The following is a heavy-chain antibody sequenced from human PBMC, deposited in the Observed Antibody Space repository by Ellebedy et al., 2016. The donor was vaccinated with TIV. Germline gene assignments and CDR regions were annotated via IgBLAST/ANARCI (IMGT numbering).Heavy chain of an antibody. D-gene: IGHD3-10*01. CDR1: GGSFNRYY. J-gene: IGHJ4*02. V-gene: IGHV4-34*01. CDR2: INHSGSP. CDR3: ARGSGSFPY. Sequence: SETLSLXXAVYGGSFNRYYWSWIRQPPGKGLEWIGEINHSGSPNYNPSLKSRVTISVDRSKNQFSLNLSSVTAADTAVYYCARGSGSFPYWGQGSLVTVSS.